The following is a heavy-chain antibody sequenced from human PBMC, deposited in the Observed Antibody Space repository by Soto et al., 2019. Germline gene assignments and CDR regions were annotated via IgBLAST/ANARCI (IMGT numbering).Heavy chain of an antibody. CDR2: IYYIGSTT. CDR3: ARETYGDYVGYFDP. D-gene: IGHD4-17*01. J-gene: IGHJ5*02. CDR1: GDSISSYY. V-gene: IGHV4-59*12. Sequence: PSETLSLTCTVSGDSISSYYWSWIRQPPGKGLEWIAYIYYIGSTTNYNPSLKSRVTISVDTSKNQFSLKVRSVTAADTAVYYCARETYGDYVGYFDPWGQGIQVTVSS.